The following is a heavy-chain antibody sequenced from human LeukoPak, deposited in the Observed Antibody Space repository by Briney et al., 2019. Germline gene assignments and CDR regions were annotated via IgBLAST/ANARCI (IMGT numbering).Heavy chain of an antibody. J-gene: IGHJ6*02. D-gene: IGHD3-16*02. Sequence: GGSLRLSCAASGFTFSDYYMSWIRQAPGKGLEWVSYISSSGSTIYYADSVKGRFTISRDNAKNSLYLQMNSLGAEDTAVYYCARVPRIRLGELSASTDYYYYYGMDVWGQGTTVTVSS. V-gene: IGHV3-11*01. CDR2: ISSSGSTI. CDR3: ARVPRIRLGELSASTDYYYYYGMDV. CDR1: GFTFSDYY.